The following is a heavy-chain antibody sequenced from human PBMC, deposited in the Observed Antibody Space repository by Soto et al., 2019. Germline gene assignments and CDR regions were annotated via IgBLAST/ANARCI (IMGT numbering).Heavy chain of an antibody. CDR1: GGSISNYY. CDR3: ARDAYYFNY. V-gene: IGHV4-59*01. Sequence: SETLSLTCTVSGGSISNYYWSWIRQPPGKGLEWIGYMSHSGTTNYNPSLKSRVLISVDTSKNQFSLKLTSVTAADTAMYYCARDAYYFNYWGQGTQVTVSS. J-gene: IGHJ4*02. CDR2: MSHSGTT.